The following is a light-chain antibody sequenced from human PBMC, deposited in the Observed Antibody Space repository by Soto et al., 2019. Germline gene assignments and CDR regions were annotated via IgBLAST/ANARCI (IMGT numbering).Light chain of an antibody. Sequence: EIVLTQSPATLSSFPGDRVTLSCRASQAVNTRLAWYQHKPGQAPRLLIYLASNRAAGVPARFSGSGSGTDFTLTISDVEPEDFAVYYCHHRQSWPRTFVHGTKVDIK. J-gene: IGKJ1*01. CDR3: HHRQSWPRT. V-gene: IGKV3-11*01. CDR1: QAVNTR. CDR2: LAS.